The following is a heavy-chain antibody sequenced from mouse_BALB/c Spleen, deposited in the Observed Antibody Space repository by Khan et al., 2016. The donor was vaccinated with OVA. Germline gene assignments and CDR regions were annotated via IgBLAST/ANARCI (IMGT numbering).Heavy chain of an antibody. CDR1: GYSFTSGY. Sequence: EVQLVESGPSLVKPSQTLSLTCSVSGYSFTSGYLYWIRKFPGNKLEYMGYILYSGSTYYNPSLKSGISIIPITSQIQYYLQLNSVTTEDTATYYCERATYMYDFAYWGQGTLVTVSA. CDR2: ILYSGST. CDR3: ERATYMYDFAY. D-gene: IGHD2-14*01. J-gene: IGHJ3*01. V-gene: IGHV3-8*02.